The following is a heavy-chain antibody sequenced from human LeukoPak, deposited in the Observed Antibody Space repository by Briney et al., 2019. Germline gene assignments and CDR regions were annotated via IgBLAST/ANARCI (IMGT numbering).Heavy chain of an antibody. CDR1: GYSFTSYW. CDR2: IYPGDSDT. J-gene: IGHJ4*02. V-gene: IGHV5-51*01. Sequence: GESLKISRKGSGYSFTSYWIGWVRQMPGKGLGWVGIIYPGDSDTRYSPSFQGQVTISADKSISTAYLQWSSLKASDTAMYYCARLNSRPYYFDYWGQGTLVTVSS. CDR3: ARLNSRPYYFDY.